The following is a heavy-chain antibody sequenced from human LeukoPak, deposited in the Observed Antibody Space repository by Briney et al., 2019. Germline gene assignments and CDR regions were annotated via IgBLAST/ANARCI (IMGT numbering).Heavy chain of an antibody. V-gene: IGHV3-21*01. CDR3: ARDGVVVVAGYYFDY. Sequence: GRSLRLSCAASGFTLSSYSMNWVRQAPGKGLEWVSSISSSSSYIYYADSVKGRFTISRDNAKNSVHLQMNSLRAEDTAVYYCARDGVVVVAGYYFDYWGQGTLVTVSS. CDR2: ISSSSSYI. D-gene: IGHD2-15*01. J-gene: IGHJ4*02. CDR1: GFTLSSYS.